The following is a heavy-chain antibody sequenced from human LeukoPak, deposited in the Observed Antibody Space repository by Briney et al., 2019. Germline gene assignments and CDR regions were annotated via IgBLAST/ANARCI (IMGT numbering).Heavy chain of an antibody. CDR2: INANNGDT. Sequence: GASVRVSCKASGYTFTGYYVHWVRQAPGQGLEWMGWINANNGDTNYAQKFQGRVTMTRDTSISTAYMDLTRLRSDDTAVYYCARVSPIYQLFFWFDPWGQGTLVTVSS. J-gene: IGHJ5*02. V-gene: IGHV1-2*02. D-gene: IGHD2-2*01. CDR1: GYTFTGYY. CDR3: ARVSPIYQLFFWFDP.